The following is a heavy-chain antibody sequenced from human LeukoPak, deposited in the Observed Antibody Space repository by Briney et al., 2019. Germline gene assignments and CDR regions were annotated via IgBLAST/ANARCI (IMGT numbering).Heavy chain of an antibody. CDR1: GGSISSSSYY. CDR2: TYYSGNT. Sequence: SETLSLTCTVSGGSISSSSYYWGWIRQPPGKGLEWIGSTYYSGNTYYNPSLRSRVTISVDTSKNQFSLKLSSVTAADTAVYYCARQWGGAFFGRLNWFDPWGQGTLVTVSS. CDR3: ARQWGGAFFGRLNWFDP. J-gene: IGHJ5*02. D-gene: IGHD1-26*01. V-gene: IGHV4-39*01.